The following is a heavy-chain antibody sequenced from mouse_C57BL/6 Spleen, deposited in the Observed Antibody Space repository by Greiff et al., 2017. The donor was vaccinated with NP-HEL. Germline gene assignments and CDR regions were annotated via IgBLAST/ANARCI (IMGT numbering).Heavy chain of an antibody. CDR3: ARRDYGSSYPLDY. V-gene: IGHV1-81*01. D-gene: IGHD1-1*01. CDR2: IYPRSGNT. J-gene: IGHJ2*01. CDR1: GYTFTSYG. Sequence: VKLMESGAELARPGASVKLSCKASGYTFTSYGISWVKQRTGQGLEWIGEIYPRSGNTYYNEKFKGKATLTADKSSSTAYMELRSLTSEDSAVYFCARRDYGSSYPLDYWGQGTTLTVSS.